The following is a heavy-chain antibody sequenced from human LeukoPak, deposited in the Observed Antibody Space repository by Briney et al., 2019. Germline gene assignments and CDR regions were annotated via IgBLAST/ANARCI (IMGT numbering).Heavy chain of an antibody. J-gene: IGHJ4*02. CDR3: ARDSGYLFDY. CDR1: GFTFSSYW. V-gene: IGHV3-53*01. D-gene: IGHD5-18*01. Sequence: PGGSLRLSCAASGFTFSSYWMSWVRQAPGKGLEWVSLIYSGGSTYYADSVKGRFTISRDNSKNTLYLQMNSLRAEDTAVYYCARDSGYLFDYWGQGTLVTVSS. CDR2: IYSGGST.